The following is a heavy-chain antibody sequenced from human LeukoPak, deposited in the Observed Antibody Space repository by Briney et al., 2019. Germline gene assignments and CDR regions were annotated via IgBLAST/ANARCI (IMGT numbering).Heavy chain of an antibody. CDR1: GYTFSDYY. D-gene: IGHD3/OR15-3a*01. CDR3: ARARPTDGPYGMDV. Sequence: GGSLRLSCAASGYTFSDYYMSWIRQAPGKGLEWVSYISSSSSYTNYADSVKGRFTISRGNAKNSLYLQMNSLRAEDTAVYYCARARPTDGPYGMDVWGKGTTVTVSS. V-gene: IGHV3-11*06. CDR2: ISSSSSYT. J-gene: IGHJ6*04.